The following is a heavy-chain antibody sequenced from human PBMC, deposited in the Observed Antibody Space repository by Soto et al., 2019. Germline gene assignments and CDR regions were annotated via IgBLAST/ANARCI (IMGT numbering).Heavy chain of an antibody. Sequence: QVQLVQSGAEIKKPGASVKVSCRASGYTFINYYIHWVRQAPGQGLEWMAIINPMSGSTNYAQTFQCRVTLTMDTSTSTVYMELSSLRFEDTAVYFCARDLFAGVFWGQGTLVTVSS. CDR1: GYTFINYY. CDR3: ARDLFAGVF. CDR2: INPMSGST. V-gene: IGHV1-46*01. J-gene: IGHJ4*02. D-gene: IGHD2-21*01.